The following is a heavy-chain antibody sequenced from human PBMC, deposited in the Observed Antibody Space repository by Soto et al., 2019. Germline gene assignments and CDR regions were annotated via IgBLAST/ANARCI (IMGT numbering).Heavy chain of an antibody. CDR3: ARDGNRSPTLGRVSAVATLVDSYFDL. CDR1: GFIFSSYS. V-gene: IGHV3-30-3*01. J-gene: IGHJ2*01. Sequence: QVQLVESGGGVVQPGRSLRLSCEASGFIFSSYSMHWVRQAPGKGLEWVAVILYDGNNKYYADSVKGRFTISIDNFKNTLYLKMNSLRSEDTAVYYCARDGNRSPTLGRVSAVATLVDSYFDLWGRGTLVAVSS. CDR2: ILYDGNNK. D-gene: IGHD6-19*01.